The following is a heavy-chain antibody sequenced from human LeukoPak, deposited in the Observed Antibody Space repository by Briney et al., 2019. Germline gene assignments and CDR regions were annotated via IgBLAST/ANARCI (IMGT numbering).Heavy chain of an antibody. CDR2: ISAGGAGT. J-gene: IGHJ5*01. CDR3: ARLGHNSASDS. CDR1: GFTFSTFA. D-gene: IGHD6-25*01. Sequence: GGSLRLSCAASGFTFSTFAANWARQAPGKGLEWVSAISAGGAGTYYADSVKGRFTISRDNPKSILYLQMHSLRAKDTAIYYCARLGHNSASDSWGQGTLVTVSS. V-gene: IGHV3-23*01.